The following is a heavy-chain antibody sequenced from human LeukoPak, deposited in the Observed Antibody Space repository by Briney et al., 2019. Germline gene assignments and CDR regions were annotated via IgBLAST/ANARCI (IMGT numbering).Heavy chain of an antibody. Sequence: ASVKVSCKASGYTFTGYYMHWVRQAPGQGLEWMGWINPNSGGTNYAQKFQSRVTMTRDTSISTAYMELSRLRSDDTAVYYCARSSPDYYDRGYFDYWGQGTLVTVSS. CDR2: INPNSGGT. V-gene: IGHV1-2*02. D-gene: IGHD3-22*01. J-gene: IGHJ4*02. CDR1: GYTFTGYY. CDR3: ARSSPDYYDRGYFDY.